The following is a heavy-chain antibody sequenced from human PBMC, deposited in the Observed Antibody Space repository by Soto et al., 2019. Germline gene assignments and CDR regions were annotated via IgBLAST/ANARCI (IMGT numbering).Heavy chain of an antibody. Sequence: KPGGSLRLSCAASGFTFSSYSMNWVRQAPGKGLEWVSSISSSSSYIYYADSVKGRFTISRDNAKNSLYLQMNSLRAEDTAVYYCARAPYYYDSSGYLDYWGQGTLVTVSS. J-gene: IGHJ4*02. D-gene: IGHD3-22*01. CDR1: GFTFSSYS. CDR2: ISSSSSYI. V-gene: IGHV3-21*01. CDR3: ARAPYYYDSSGYLDY.